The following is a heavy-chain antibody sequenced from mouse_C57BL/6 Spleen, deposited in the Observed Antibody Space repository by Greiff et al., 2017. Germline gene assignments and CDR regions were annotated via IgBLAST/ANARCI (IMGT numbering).Heavy chain of an antibody. D-gene: IGHD1-1*01. CDR2: IDPEDGET. V-gene: IGHV14-2*01. CDR1: GFNIKDYY. Sequence: EVQLQQSGAELVKPGASVKLSCTASGFNIKDYYMHWVKQWTEQGLEWIGRIDPEDGETKYAPKFQGKATIAADTSSNAACLQHSSLTSENTAVYYCTHYYGSSYVSYWGQGTTLTVSS. J-gene: IGHJ2*01. CDR3: THYYGSSYVSY.